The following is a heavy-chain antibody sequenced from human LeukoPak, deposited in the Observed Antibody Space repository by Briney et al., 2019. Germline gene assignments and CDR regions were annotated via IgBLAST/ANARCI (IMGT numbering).Heavy chain of an antibody. D-gene: IGHD3-22*01. Sequence: SVKVSCKASGGTFSSYAISWVRQAPGQGLEWMGRIIPILGIANYAQKFQGRVTITADKSTSTAYMELSSLRSEDTAVYYCAREAGWTYYYDSSGPDYWGQGTLVTVSS. V-gene: IGHV1-69*04. J-gene: IGHJ4*02. CDR1: GGTFSSYA. CDR2: IIPILGIA. CDR3: AREAGWTYYYDSSGPDY.